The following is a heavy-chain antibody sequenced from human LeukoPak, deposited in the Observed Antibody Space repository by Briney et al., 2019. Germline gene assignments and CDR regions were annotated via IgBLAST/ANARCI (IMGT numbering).Heavy chain of an antibody. V-gene: IGHV4-30-2*01. D-gene: IGHD3-16*01. CDR1: GGSISSGGYS. J-gene: IGHJ4*02. CDR3: ARDWAMI. CDR2: IYHSGST. Sequence: SQTLSLTCAVSGGSISSGGYSWSWIRQPPGKGLEWIGYIYHSGSTYYNPSLKSRVTISVDRSKNQFSLKLSSVTAADTAVYYCARDWAMIRGQGTLVTVSS.